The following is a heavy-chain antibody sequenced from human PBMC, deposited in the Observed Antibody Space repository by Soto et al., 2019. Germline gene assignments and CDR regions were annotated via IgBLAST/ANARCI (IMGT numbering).Heavy chain of an antibody. J-gene: IGHJ5*02. CDR3: ARGGSSWYNWFDP. CDR2: IYYSGST. D-gene: IGHD6-13*01. Sequence: SETLSLTCTVSGGSISSYYWSWIRQPPGKGLGWIGYIYYSGSTNYNPSLKSRVTISVDTSKNQFSLKLSSVTAADTAVYYCARGGSSWYNWFDPWGQGTLVTVSS. V-gene: IGHV4-59*01. CDR1: GGSISSYY.